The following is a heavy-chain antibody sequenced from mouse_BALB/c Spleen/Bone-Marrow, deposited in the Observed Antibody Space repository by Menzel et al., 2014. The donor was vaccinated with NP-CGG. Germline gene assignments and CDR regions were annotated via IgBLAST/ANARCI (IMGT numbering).Heavy chain of an antibody. J-gene: IGHJ3*01. CDR2: IYPYNGGT. V-gene: IGHV1S29*02. CDR1: GYTFTDYN. D-gene: IGHD2-14*01. Sequence: VHVKQSGPEPVKPGASVKISCKASGYTFTDYNMHWVKQSHGKSLEWIGYIYPYNGGTGYNQKFKSKATLTVDNSSSTAYMELRSLTSEDSAVYYCARGGDRYDDWFAYWGQGTLVTVSA. CDR3: ARGGDRYDDWFAY.